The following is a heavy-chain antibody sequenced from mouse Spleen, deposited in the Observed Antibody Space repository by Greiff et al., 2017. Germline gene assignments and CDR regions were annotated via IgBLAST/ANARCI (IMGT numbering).Heavy chain of an antibody. V-gene: IGHV5-9-4*01. D-gene: IGHD4-1*01. CDR1: GFTFSSYA. CDR2: ISSGGSYT. Sequence: EVKLEESGGGLVKPGGSLKLSCAASGFTFSSYAMSWVRQSPEKRLEWVAEISSGGSYTYYPDTVTGRFTISRDNAKNTLYLEMSSLRSEDTAMYYCARELGRAMDYWGQGTSVTVSS. CDR3: ARELGRAMDY. J-gene: IGHJ4*01.